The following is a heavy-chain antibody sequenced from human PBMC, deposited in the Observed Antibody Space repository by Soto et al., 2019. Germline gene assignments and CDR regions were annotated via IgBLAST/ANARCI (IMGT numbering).Heavy chain of an antibody. J-gene: IGHJ3*01. V-gene: IGHV3-23*01. CDR2: ISIRGDYR. CDR3: ANLGGFDF. CDR1: GFTFSSSG. D-gene: IGHD2-15*01. Sequence: EGQLLQSGGGLVQPGESLRLSCAASGFTFSSSGMSWVRQAPGMGLEWVSSISIRGDYRYYADSVKGRFTISRDNSKNTLYLQMSSLTAEDTALYYCANLGGFDFWGQGTMVAVSS.